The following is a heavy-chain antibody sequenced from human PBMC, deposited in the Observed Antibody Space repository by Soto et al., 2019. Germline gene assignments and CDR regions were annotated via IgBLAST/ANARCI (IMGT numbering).Heavy chain of an antibody. J-gene: IGHJ6*02. V-gene: IGHV1-69*04. CDR3: ARDPGYSSGWYPFDPDSVELGGYYGMDV. CDR1: GGTFSSYT. CDR2: IIPILGIA. D-gene: IGHD6-19*01. Sequence: SVKVSWKASGGTFSSYTISWVRQAPGQGLEWMGRIIPILGIANYAQKFQGRVTITADKSTSTAYMELSSLRSEDTAVYYCARDPGYSSGWYPFDPDSVELGGYYGMDVWGQGTTVT.